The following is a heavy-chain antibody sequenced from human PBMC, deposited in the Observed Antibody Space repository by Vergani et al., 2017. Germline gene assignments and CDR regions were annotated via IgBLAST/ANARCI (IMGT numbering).Heavy chain of an antibody. CDR3: ARDFYGQDSSGWYLY. CDR1: GFTFDDYA. Sequence: EVQLLESGGGLVQPGRSLRLSCAASGFTFDDYAMHWVRQAPGKGLEWVSGISWNSGSTGYADSVKGRFTISRDNAKNSLYLQMNSLRAEDTAVYYCARDFYGQDSSGWYLYWGQGTLVTVSS. J-gene: IGHJ4*02. V-gene: IGHV3-9*01. D-gene: IGHD6-19*01. CDR2: ISWNSGST.